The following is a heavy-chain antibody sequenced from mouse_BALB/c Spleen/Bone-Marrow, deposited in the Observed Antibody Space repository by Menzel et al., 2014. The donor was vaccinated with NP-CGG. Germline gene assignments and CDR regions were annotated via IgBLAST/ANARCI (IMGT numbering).Heavy chain of an antibody. CDR3: ASWSTTGAMDY. CDR2: INPYNGGT. J-gene: IGHJ4*01. D-gene: IGHD5-1*01. V-gene: IGHV1-18*01. Sequence: EVQLQQSGPELVKPGASMRISCRAPGYSFTAYTMNWVKQSHGKYLEWIGLINPYNGGTSYNQKFKGKATLTVDKSSSTAYMELLSLTPEDSAVYYCASWSTTGAMDYWGQGTSVTVSS. CDR1: GYSFTAYT.